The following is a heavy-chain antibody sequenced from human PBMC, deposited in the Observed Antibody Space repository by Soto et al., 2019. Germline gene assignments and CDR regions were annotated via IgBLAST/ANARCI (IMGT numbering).Heavy chain of an antibody. CDR3: ARGLQLLQENWFDP. V-gene: IGHV3-23*01. D-gene: IGHD2-15*01. J-gene: IGHJ5*02. CDR1: GFTFSSYA. Sequence: GGSLRLSCAASGFTFSSYAMSWVRQAPGKGLEWVSAISGSGGSTYYADSVKGRFTISRDNSKNTLYLQMNSLRAEDTAVYYCARGLQLLQENWFDPWGQGTLVTVSS. CDR2: ISGSGGST.